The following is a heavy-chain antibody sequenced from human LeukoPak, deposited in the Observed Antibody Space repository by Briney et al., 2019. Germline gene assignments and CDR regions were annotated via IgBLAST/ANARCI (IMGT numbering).Heavy chain of an antibody. D-gene: IGHD1-26*01. CDR2: ISGSGGST. V-gene: IGHV3-23*01. CDR1: GLTFSSYA. Sequence: GGSLRLSCAASGLTFSSYAMSWVRQAPGKGLEWVSVISGSGGSTYYADSVKGRFTISRDNSKNTLYLQMNSLRADDTAVYYCAKDPLIVGPRMDVWGQGTTVTVSS. J-gene: IGHJ6*02. CDR3: AKDPLIVGPRMDV.